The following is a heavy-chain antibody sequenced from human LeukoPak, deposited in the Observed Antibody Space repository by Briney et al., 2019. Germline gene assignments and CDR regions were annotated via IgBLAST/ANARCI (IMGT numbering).Heavy chain of an antibody. CDR2: IYYSGST. CDR3: AREMVMVRGVEPFDY. V-gene: IGHV4-59*12. J-gene: IGHJ4*02. Sequence: SETLSLTCTVSGGSISSYYWSWIRQPPGKGLEWIEYIYYSGSTNYNPSLKSRVTISVDTSKNQFSLKLSSVTAADTAVYYCAREMVMVRGVEPFDYWGQGTLVTVSS. CDR1: GGSISSYY. D-gene: IGHD3-10*01.